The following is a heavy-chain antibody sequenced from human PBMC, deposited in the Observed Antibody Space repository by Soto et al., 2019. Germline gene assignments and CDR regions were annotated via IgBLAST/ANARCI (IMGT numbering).Heavy chain of an antibody. J-gene: IGHJ6*02. Sequence: QVQLVQSGAEVKKPGSSVKVSCKASGGSLSNYGISWVRQAPGQGLEWMVAIITVFGTPNYAQKFQDRVTITADESTTTVYMEVRSLTSEDTAVYYCARGDATKIVVTTYYAMDVWGQGTTVTVSS. D-gene: IGHD3-22*01. CDR1: GGSLSNYG. CDR3: ARGDATKIVVTTYYAMDV. V-gene: IGHV1-69*12. CDR2: IITVFGTP.